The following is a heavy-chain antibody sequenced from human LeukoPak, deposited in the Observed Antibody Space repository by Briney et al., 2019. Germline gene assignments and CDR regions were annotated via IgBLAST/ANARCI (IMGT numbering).Heavy chain of an antibody. Sequence: SETLSLTCTVSGGSISSYYWSWIRQPPGKGLEWIGYIYYSGSTNYNPSLKSRVTISVDTSKNQFSLKLSSMTAADTAVYYCARSQSYCSGGSCWGGWFDPWGQGTLVTVSS. J-gene: IGHJ5*02. D-gene: IGHD2-15*01. CDR2: IYYSGST. V-gene: IGHV4-59*01. CDR3: ARSQSYCSGGSCWGGWFDP. CDR1: GGSISSYY.